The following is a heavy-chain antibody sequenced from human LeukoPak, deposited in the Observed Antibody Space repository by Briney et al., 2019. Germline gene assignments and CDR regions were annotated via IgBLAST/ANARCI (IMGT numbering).Heavy chain of an antibody. V-gene: IGHV1-18*01. D-gene: IGHD5-12*01. CDR3: ARDRAVGGWLPYYFDY. Sequence: GASVKVSCKASGYTFTSYGISWVRQAPGQGLEWMGWISAYNGNTNYAQKLQGRVTMTTDTSTSTAYMELRSLRSDDTAVYYCARDRAVGGWLPYYFDYWGQGTLVTVSS. J-gene: IGHJ4*02. CDR1: GYTFTSYG. CDR2: ISAYNGNT.